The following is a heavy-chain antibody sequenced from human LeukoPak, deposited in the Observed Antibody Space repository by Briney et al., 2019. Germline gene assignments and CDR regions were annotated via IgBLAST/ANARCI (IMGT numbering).Heavy chain of an antibody. CDR3: AREVSEGFDF. CDR1: GFTFSGYS. CDR2: FGTRSTSV. D-gene: IGHD3-22*01. Sequence: GGSLRLSCTASGFTFSGYSMNWIRQAPGKGLEWVSSFGTRSTSVYHAGSVKGRFAISRDNAKNSLYLQMNSLRAEDTALYYCAREVSEGFDFWGQGTLVTVTS. J-gene: IGHJ4*02. V-gene: IGHV3-21*01.